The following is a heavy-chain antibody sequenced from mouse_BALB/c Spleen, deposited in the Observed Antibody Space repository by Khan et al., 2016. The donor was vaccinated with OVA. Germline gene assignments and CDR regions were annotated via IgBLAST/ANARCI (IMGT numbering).Heavy chain of an antibody. CDR1: GFSLTNYG. D-gene: IGHD2-10*01. V-gene: IGHV2-6-1*01. Sequence: QVQLKESGPGLVAPSQSLSITCTISGFSLTNYGVHWVRQPPGKGLEWLVVIWSDGSYTYNSDLISRLSISKDNNKSQVFVKMNSSQTDDAALYFCARQPYYHYDVMDYWGQGTSVTVSS. J-gene: IGHJ4*01. CDR2: IWSDGSY. CDR3: ARQPYYHYDVMDY.